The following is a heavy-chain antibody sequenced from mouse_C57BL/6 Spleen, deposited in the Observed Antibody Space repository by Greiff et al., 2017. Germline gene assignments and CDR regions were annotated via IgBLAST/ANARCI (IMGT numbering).Heavy chain of an antibody. D-gene: IGHD2-5*01. CDR2: IHPSDSDT. J-gene: IGHJ4*01. CDR3: AIKGAYYSNYYAMDY. CDR1: GYTFTSYW. Sequence: LQQPGAELVKPGASVKVSCKASGYTFTSYWMHWVKQRPGQGLEWIGRIHPSDSDTNYNQKFKGKATLTVDKSSSTAYMQLSSLTSEDSAVYYCAIKGAYYSNYYAMDYWGQGTSVTVAS. V-gene: IGHV1-74*01.